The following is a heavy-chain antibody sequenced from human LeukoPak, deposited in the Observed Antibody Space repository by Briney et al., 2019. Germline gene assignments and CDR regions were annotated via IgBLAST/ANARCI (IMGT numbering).Heavy chain of an antibody. J-gene: IGHJ4*02. CDR3: ARPSRGAMAFDY. D-gene: IGHD5-18*01. CDR1: GGSISSYY. V-gene: IGHV4-59*01. CDR2: IYYSGST. Sequence: SETLSLTRTVSGGSISSYYWSWIRQPPGKGLEWIGYIYYSGSTNYNPSLKSRVTISVDTSKNQFSLKLSSVTAADTAVYYCARPSRGAMAFDYWGQGTLVTVSS.